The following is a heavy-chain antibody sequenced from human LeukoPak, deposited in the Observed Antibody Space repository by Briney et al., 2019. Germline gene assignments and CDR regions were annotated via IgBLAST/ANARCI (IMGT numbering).Heavy chain of an antibody. V-gene: IGHV6-1*01. CDR2: TYYRSKWYT. Sequence: SPTLSLTFAISGDSVSINSAAWIWVRQSPARGLEWLGRTYYRSKWYTDYAVSVKSRMTINPDTSKNQFSLQLNSVAPEDTAVYYCARGGNYYWFDPWGQGTLVTVSS. CDR3: ARGGNYYWFDP. CDR1: GDSVSINSAA. J-gene: IGHJ5*02. D-gene: IGHD1-26*01.